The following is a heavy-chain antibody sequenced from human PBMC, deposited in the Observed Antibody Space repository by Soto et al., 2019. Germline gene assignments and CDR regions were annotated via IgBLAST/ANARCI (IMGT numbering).Heavy chain of an antibody. CDR1: GYTFTSYA. D-gene: IGHD3-10*01. CDR2: INAGNGNT. CDR3: ARGPSGGNYFDY. J-gene: IGHJ4*02. Sequence: QVQLVQSGAEVKKPGASVKVSCKASGYTFTSYAMHWVRQATGQRLEWMGWINAGNGNTKYSQKFQGRVTITRDTSASTAYMELSSLRSEDTAVYYCARGPSGGNYFDYWGQGTLVTVSS. V-gene: IGHV1-3*01.